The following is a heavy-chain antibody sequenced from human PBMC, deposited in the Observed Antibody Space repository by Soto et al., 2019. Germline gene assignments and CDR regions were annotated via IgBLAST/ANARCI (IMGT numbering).Heavy chain of an antibody. Sequence: SQPLSLTCAITGDSVSSNSAGWSWVRQSPSRGLEWLGRTYYRSKWYYEYAVSVRGRITINPDTSKNQYSLQLNSVTPEDTAVYFCARGEQYSGRIFDYWGQGTLLTVS. J-gene: IGHJ4*01. D-gene: IGHD1-26*01. CDR1: GDSVSSNSAG. CDR2: TYYRSKWYY. CDR3: ARGEQYSGRIFDY. V-gene: IGHV6-1*01.